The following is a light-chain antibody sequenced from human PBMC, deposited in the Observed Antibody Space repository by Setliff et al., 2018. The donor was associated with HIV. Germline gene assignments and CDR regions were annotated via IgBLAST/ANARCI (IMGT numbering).Light chain of an antibody. CDR2: DAS. CDR1: QSISSY. Sequence: EIVLTQFPATLSLSPGERATFSCRASQSISSYLAWYQQKPGQAPRLLIYDASNRATGIPARFSGSGSGTDFTLTISTLEPEDFAVYYCQQRSHWPPWTFGQGTKVDIK. CDR3: QQRSHWPPWT. J-gene: IGKJ1*01. V-gene: IGKV3-11*01.